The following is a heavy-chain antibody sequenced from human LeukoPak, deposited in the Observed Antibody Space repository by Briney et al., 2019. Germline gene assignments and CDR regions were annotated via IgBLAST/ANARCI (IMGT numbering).Heavy chain of an antibody. CDR1: GFTFENYA. CDR3: ARVGPWVNPDYYYYYMDV. CDR2: ISWKSAMT. Sequence: GGSLRLSCAASGFTFENYAMEWVRQAPGKGLEWVSGISWKSAMTAYAESVKGRFTISREDAKNSLYLQMNSLSVEDTALYYCARVGPWVNPDYYYYYMDVWGKGTTVTVSS. D-gene: IGHD1-14*01. V-gene: IGHV3-9*01. J-gene: IGHJ6*03.